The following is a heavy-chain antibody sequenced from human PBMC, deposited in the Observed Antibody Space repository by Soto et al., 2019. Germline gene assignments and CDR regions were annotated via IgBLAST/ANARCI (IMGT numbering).Heavy chain of an antibody. V-gene: IGHV1-69*02. Sequence: QVQLVQSGAEVKKPGSSVKVSCKASGGTFSSYTISWVRQAPGQGLEWMGRIIPILGIANYAQKFQGRVTITADKSTGTAYMELRSLRSEDTAGYYCARVVRAGRNDYWGQGTLVTVSS. CDR2: IIPILGIA. J-gene: IGHJ4*02. D-gene: IGHD6-19*01. CDR3: ARVVRAGRNDY. CDR1: GGTFSSYT.